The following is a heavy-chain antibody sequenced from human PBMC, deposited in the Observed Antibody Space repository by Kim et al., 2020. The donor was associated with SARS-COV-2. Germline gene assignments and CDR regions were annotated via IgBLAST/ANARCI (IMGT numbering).Heavy chain of an antibody. CDR3: EASDY. Sequence: GGRTHSADSVKGRFTISRDNAKSTLFLHMNSLRAEDTAVYYCEASDYWGQGSLVTVSS. V-gene: IGHV3-23*01. J-gene: IGHJ4*02. CDR2: GGRT.